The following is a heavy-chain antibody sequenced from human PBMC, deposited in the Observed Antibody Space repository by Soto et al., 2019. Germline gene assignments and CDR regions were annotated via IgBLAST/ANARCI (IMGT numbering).Heavy chain of an antibody. D-gene: IGHD2-2*01. J-gene: IGHJ6*03. V-gene: IGHV1-18*01. CDR3: ARDFRDTRGGGYYMDV. CDR1: GYTFTSYG. Sequence: ASVKVSCKASGYTFTSYGISWVRQAPGQGLEWMGWISAYNGNTNYAQKLQGRVTMTTDTSTSTAYMELRSLRSDDTAVYSCARDFRDTRGGGYYMDVWGKGTTVTVSS. CDR2: ISAYNGNT.